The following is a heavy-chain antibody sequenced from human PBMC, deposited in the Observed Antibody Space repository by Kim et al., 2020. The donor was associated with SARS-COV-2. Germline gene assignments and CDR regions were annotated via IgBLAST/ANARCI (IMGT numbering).Heavy chain of an antibody. D-gene: IGHD2-15*01. Sequence: YYQDSVKSRFTISRDNSKNTLYLRISSLRAEDTAVYYCAKVCRWSYAFDIWGPGAMVTVSS. CDR3: AKVCRWSYAFDI. J-gene: IGHJ3*02. V-gene: IGHV3-23*01.